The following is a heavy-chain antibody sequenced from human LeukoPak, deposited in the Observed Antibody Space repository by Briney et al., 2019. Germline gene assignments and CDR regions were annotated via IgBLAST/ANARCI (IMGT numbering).Heavy chain of an antibody. CDR2: ITGSSSSI. D-gene: IGHD4-17*01. CDR1: GFTFSIYN. CDR3: AKDHYPPYYGEERGFYFDY. Sequence: GGSLRLSCAASGFTFSIYNMNWVRQAPGKGLEWVSYITGSSSSIYYADSVKGRFTISRDNSKNTLYLQMNSLRAEDTAVYYCAKDHYPPYYGEERGFYFDYWGQGTLATVSS. V-gene: IGHV3-23*01. J-gene: IGHJ4*02.